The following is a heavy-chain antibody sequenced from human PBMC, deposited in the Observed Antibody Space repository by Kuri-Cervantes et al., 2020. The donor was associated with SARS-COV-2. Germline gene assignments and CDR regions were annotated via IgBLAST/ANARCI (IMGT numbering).Heavy chain of an antibody. J-gene: IGHJ6*02. Sequence: GESLKISCLASGSTFNSYAMFWVRQAPGKGLESVSAITNNGDNTYYADSVKGRFTISRDNSKNTLYLQMSSLSAEDTAVYYCAKDLGYGGNSAGYGMDVWGQGTTVTVSS. CDR3: AKDLGYGGNSAGYGMDV. V-gene: IGHV3-64D*08. CDR2: ITNNGDNT. CDR1: GSTFNSYA. D-gene: IGHD4-23*01.